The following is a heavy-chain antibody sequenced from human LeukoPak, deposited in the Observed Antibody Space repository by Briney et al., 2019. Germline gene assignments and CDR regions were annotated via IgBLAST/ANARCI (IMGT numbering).Heavy chain of an antibody. J-gene: IGHJ4*02. CDR2: IYYSGST. Sequence: SETLCLTCTVSGGSISSYYWSWIRQPPGKGLEWIGYIYYSGSTNYNPSLKSRVTISVDTSKNQFSLKLSSVTAADTAVYYCARDTGGYFDYWGQGTLVTVSS. CDR3: ARDTGGYFDY. D-gene: IGHD2-8*02. CDR1: GGSISSYY. V-gene: IGHV4-59*01.